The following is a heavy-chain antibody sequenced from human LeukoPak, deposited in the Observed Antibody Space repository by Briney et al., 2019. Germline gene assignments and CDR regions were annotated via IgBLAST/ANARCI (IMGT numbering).Heavy chain of an antibody. Sequence: GGSLRLSCAASGFTFSSYGMHWVRQAPGKGLEWVAVISYDGSNKYYADSVKGRFTISRDNSKNTLYLQMNSLRAEDTAVYYCARGRPYGDYGGVWVYWGQGTLVTVSS. CDR3: ARGRPYGDYGGVWVY. V-gene: IGHV3-30*03. CDR1: GFTFSSYG. J-gene: IGHJ4*02. CDR2: ISYDGSNK. D-gene: IGHD4-17*01.